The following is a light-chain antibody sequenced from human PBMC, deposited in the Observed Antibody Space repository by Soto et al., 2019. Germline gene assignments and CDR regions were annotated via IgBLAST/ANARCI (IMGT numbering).Light chain of an antibody. CDR2: DVS. CDR3: CSYAGSYTLYV. CDR1: SSDVGGYNY. V-gene: IGLV2-11*01. Sequence: QSVLTQPRSVSGSPGQSVTISCTGTSSDVGGYNYVCWYQQHPGKAPKLMIYDVSKRPSGVPDRFSGSKSGNTASLTISGLQAEDEADYYCCSYAGSYTLYVFGTGTKVTVL. J-gene: IGLJ1*01.